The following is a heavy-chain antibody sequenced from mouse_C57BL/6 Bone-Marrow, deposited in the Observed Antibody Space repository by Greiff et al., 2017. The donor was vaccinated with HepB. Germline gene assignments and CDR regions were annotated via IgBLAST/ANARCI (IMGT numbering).Heavy chain of an antibody. CDR1: GYTFTSYW. CDR3: ARSIATVVAAGPFDY. J-gene: IGHJ2*01. Sequence: QVQLQQPGTELVKPGASVKLSCKASGYTFTSYWMHWVKQRPGQGLEWIGNINPSNGGTNYNEKFKSKATLTADKSSSTAYMQLSSLTSEDSAVYYCARSIATVVAAGPFDYWGQGTTLTVSS. V-gene: IGHV1-53*01. D-gene: IGHD1-1*01. CDR2: INPSNGGT.